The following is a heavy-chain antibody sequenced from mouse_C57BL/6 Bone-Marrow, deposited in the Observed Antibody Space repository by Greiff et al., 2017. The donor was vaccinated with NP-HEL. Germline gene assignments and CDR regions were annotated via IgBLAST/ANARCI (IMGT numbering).Heavy chain of an antibody. D-gene: IGHD3-1*01. CDR2: INPNNGGT. CDR1: GYTFTDYT. Sequence: EVQLQQSGPELVKPGASVKIPCKASGYTFTDYTMDWVKQSLGKSLEWIGDINPNNGGTIYNQKFKGKATLTVDKSSSTAYMELRSLTSEDTAVYYCARSRGYSLYWYFDVWGTGTTVTVSS. J-gene: IGHJ1*03. V-gene: IGHV1-18*01. CDR3: ARSRGYSLYWYFDV.